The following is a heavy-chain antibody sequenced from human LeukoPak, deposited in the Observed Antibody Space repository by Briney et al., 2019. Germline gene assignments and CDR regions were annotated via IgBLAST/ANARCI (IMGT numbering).Heavy chain of an antibody. CDR2: IIPIFGTA. CDR1: GGTFSSYA. J-gene: IGHJ4*02. D-gene: IGHD3-3*01. Sequence: GASVKVSCKASGGTFSSYAISWVRQAPGQGLEWMGGIIPIFGTANYAQKFQGRVTITADESTSTAYMELSSLRSEDTAVYYCASALRFLEWPMVYYFDYWGQGTLVTVSS. CDR3: ASALRFLEWPMVYYFDY. V-gene: IGHV1-69*13.